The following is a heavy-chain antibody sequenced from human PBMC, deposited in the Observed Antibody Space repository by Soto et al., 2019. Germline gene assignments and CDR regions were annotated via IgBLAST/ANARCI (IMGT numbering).Heavy chain of an antibody. J-gene: IGHJ4*02. CDR2: IHSDGSAT. D-gene: IGHD3-10*01. CDR3: ARGGAGCFDY. V-gene: IGHV3-74*01. Sequence: EVQLVESGGGVVQPGGSLRLSCAASGFPFRSFWMHWVRQAPGKGLVWVARIHSDGSATTYADSVKGRFTISRDNTKNTVTLQTNSPRAEDTAVYYCARGGAGCFDYWGQGALVTVSS. CDR1: GFPFRSFW.